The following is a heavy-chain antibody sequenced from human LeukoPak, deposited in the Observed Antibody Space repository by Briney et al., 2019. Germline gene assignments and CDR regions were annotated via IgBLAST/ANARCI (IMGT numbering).Heavy chain of an antibody. J-gene: IGHJ6*02. CDR2: INPSGGST. Sequence: ASVNVSCKASGYTFTSYYMHWVRQAPGQGLEWMGIINPSGGSTSYAQKFQGRVTMTRDTSTSTVYMELSSLRSEDTAVYYCAREAAVTTQPAEYYYYGMDVWGQGTTVTVSS. V-gene: IGHV1-46*01. CDR1: GYTFTSYY. D-gene: IGHD4-11*01. CDR3: AREAAVTTQPAEYYYYGMDV.